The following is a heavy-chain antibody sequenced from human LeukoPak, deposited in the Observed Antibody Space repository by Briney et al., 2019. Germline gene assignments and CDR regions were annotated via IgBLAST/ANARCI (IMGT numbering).Heavy chain of an antibody. J-gene: IGHJ5*02. CDR1: GFTFSSYA. V-gene: IGHV3-30-3*01. D-gene: IGHD3-10*01. Sequence: GGSLRLSCAASGFTFSSYAMHWVRQAPGKGLEWVAVISYDGSNKYYADSVKGRFTISRDNAKNSLYLQMNSLRAEDTAVYYCARERLRGVAGPGWFDPWGQGTLVTVSS. CDR3: ARERLRGVAGPGWFDP. CDR2: ISYDGSNK.